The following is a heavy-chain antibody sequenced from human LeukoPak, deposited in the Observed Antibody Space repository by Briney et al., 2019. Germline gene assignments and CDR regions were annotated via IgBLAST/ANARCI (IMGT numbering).Heavy chain of an antibody. V-gene: IGHV4-59*01. CDR1: GGSISSYY. CDR3: ARTEYLSGWFDP. CDR2: IYYSGST. J-gene: IGHJ5*02. D-gene: IGHD2/OR15-2a*01. Sequence: SETLSLTCTVSGGSISSYYWSWIRQPPGKGLEWIGYIYYSGSTNYSPSLKSRVTISVDTSKNQFSLKLSSVTAADTAVYYCARTEYLSGWFDPWGQGTLVTVSS.